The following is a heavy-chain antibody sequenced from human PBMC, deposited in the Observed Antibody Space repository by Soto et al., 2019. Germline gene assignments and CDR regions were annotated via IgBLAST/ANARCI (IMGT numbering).Heavy chain of an antibody. CDR3: ASLSGTSAAEPTFDY. CDR1: GYTFTSYY. CDR2: INPSGGST. J-gene: IGHJ4*02. Sequence: ASVKVSCKASGYTFTSYYMHWVRQAPGQGLEWMGIINPSGGSTSYAQKFQGRVTMTRETSTSTVYMELRSLRSEDTAVYYCASLSGTSAAEPTFDYWGQGTMVTVYS. D-gene: IGHD2-2*01. V-gene: IGHV1-46*01.